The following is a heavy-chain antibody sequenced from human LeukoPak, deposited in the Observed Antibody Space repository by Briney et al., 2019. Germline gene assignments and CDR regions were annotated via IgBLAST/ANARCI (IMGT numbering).Heavy chain of an antibody. CDR2: ISGSGGST. CDR3: VKDVAEWRGLEGFDY. D-gene: IGHD3-3*01. J-gene: IGHJ4*02. CDR1: GFTFSSYA. V-gene: IGHV3-23*01. Sequence: QPGGSLRLSCAASGFTFSSYAMSWVRQAPGKGLEWVSAISGSGGSTYYADSVKGRFTISRDNSKNTLYLQMSSLRAEDTAVYYCVKDVAEWRGLEGFDYWGQGTLVTVSS.